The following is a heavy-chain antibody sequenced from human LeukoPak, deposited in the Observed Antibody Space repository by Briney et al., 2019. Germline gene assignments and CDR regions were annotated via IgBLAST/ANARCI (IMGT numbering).Heavy chain of an antibody. D-gene: IGHD3-22*01. J-gene: IGHJ4*02. CDR1: GFTFSSYA. CDR3: ARDQYDSSGYPDY. CDR2: ISYDGTNK. Sequence: GGSLRLSCAASGFTFSSYAMHWVRQAPGKGLEWVAVISYDGTNKYYADSVKGRFTISRDNSKNTLYLQMNSLGAEDTAVYYCARDQYDSSGYPDYWGQGTLVTVSS. V-gene: IGHV3-30-3*01.